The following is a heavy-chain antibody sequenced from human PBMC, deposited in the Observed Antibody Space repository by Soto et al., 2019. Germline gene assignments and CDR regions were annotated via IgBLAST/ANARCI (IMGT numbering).Heavy chain of an antibody. Sequence: ASVKVSCKASGYTFTSYLMHWVRQAPGQRLEWMGWINAGNGNTKYSQKFQGRVTFTRDTSANTAYMELSSLISEDTAVYYCARPKDYDDCLDLWGQGTLVTVSS. V-gene: IGHV1-3*01. CDR1: GYTFTSYL. D-gene: IGHD3-22*01. J-gene: IGHJ4*02. CDR3: ARPKDYDDCLDL. CDR2: INAGNGNT.